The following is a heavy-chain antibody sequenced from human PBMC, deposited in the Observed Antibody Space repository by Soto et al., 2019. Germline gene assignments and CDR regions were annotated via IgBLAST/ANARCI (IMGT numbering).Heavy chain of an antibody. V-gene: IGHV4-39*01. CDR2: IYYSGST. CDR3: ASQDYYYGSGSYGFDY. D-gene: IGHD3-10*01. Sequence: SETLSLTCTVSGGSISSSSYYWGWIRQPPGEGLEWIGSIYYSGSTYYNPSLKSRVTISVDTSKNQFSLKLSSVTAADTAVYYCASQDYYYGSGSYGFDYWGQGTLVTVSS. CDR1: GGSISSSSYY. J-gene: IGHJ4*02.